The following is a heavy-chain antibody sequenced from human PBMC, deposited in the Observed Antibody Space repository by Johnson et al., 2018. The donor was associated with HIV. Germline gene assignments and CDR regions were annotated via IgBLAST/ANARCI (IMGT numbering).Heavy chain of an antibody. D-gene: IGHD1-20*01. V-gene: IGHV3-30*02. CDR3: AKDMRYNWGSPFDI. CDR1: GLTFSIYG. CDR2: MRYDGSNK. Sequence: QMLLVESGGGVVQPGGSLRLSCAASGLTFSIYGMHWVRQAPGKGLEWVAFMRYDGSNKYYADSVKGRFTISRDNSKNTLYLQMNSLRAGDTALYYCAKDMRYNWGSPFDIWGQGTMVTVSS. J-gene: IGHJ3*02.